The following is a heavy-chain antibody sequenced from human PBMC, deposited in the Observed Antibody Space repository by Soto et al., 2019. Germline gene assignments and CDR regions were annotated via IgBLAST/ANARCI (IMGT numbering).Heavy chain of an antibody. CDR2: INSYGYKT. D-gene: IGHD3-10*01. J-gene: IGHJ5*02. CDR1: GFTFDDYG. Sequence: EVQLVESGGGVVWPGGSLRLSCAASGFTFDDYGMSWVRQVPGKGLEWVSGINSYGYKTGYADSVKGRFTISRDNAKNSLYLQMNSLRVEDTALYHCAREYGSGSSPPWFDPWGQGTLVTVSS. V-gene: IGHV3-20*01. CDR3: AREYGSGSSPPWFDP.